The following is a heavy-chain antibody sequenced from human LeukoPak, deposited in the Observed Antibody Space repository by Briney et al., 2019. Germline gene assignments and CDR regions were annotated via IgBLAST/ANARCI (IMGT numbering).Heavy chain of an antibody. V-gene: IGHV4-59*11. CDR3: ARDLITVTKGFDI. J-gene: IGHJ3*02. Sequence: SETLSLTCAVSDDHFSSHYWTWIRQPPGKGLEWIGYIFYIGCNKYNPSLKSRATISIDTSKNQFSLKLTSVTAADTAVYYCARDLITVTKGFDIWGQGTMVSVSS. CDR2: IFYIGCN. CDR1: DDHFSSHY. D-gene: IGHD4-17*01.